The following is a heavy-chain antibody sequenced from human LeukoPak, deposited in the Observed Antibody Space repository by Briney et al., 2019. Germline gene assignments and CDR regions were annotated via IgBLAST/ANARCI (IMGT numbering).Heavy chain of an antibody. D-gene: IGHD6-13*01. J-gene: IGHJ6*03. Sequence: SETLSLTCAVYGGSFSGYYWSWIRQPPGKGLEWIGEINHSGSTNYNPSLKSRGTISVDTSKNQFSLKLSSVTAADTAVYYCARGRYSSSWYYYYYMDVWGKGTTVTVSS. CDR2: INHSGST. CDR1: GGSFSGYY. V-gene: IGHV4-34*01. CDR3: ARGRYSSSWYYYYYMDV.